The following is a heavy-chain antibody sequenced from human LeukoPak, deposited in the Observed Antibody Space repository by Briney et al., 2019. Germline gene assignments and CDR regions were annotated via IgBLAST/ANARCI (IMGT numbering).Heavy chain of an antibody. CDR2: IIPIFGTA. V-gene: IGHV1-69*13. D-gene: IGHD5-18*01. Sequence: SVKVSCKASGYTFTSYGISWVRQAPGQGLEWMGWIIPIFGTANYAQKFQGRVTITADESTSTAYMELSSLRSEDTAVYYCAREQPLYSYGYDYWGQGTLVTVSS. J-gene: IGHJ4*02. CDR1: GYTFTSYG. CDR3: AREQPLYSYGYDY.